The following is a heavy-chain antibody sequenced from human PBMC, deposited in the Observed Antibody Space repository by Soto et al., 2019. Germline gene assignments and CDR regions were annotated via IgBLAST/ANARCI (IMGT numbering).Heavy chain of an antibody. J-gene: IGHJ5*02. D-gene: IGHD3-16*01. CDR2: INPNSGGT. Sequence: ASVKVSCKASGCTFTGYYMHWVRQAPGQGLEWMGWINPNSGGTNYAQKFQGRVTMTRDTSISTAYMELSRLRSDDTAVYYCARGQGDYVWGSYNWFDPWGQGTLVIVSS. CDR1: GCTFTGYY. V-gene: IGHV1-2*02. CDR3: ARGQGDYVWGSYNWFDP.